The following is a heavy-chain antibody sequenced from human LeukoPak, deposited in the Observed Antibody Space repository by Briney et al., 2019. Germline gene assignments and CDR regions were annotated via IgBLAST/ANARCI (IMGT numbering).Heavy chain of an antibody. V-gene: IGHV3-7*01. D-gene: IGHD3-22*01. J-gene: IGHJ4*02. CDR2: IKQDGSEK. CDR1: GFTFSSYW. Sequence: GSLRLSCAASGFTFSSYWMSWVRQAPGKGLEWVANIKQDGSEKYYVDSVKGRFTISRDNAKNSLYLQMNSLRAEDTAVYYCARAFRYDSSGLDYWGQGTLVTVSS. CDR3: ARAFRYDSSGLDY.